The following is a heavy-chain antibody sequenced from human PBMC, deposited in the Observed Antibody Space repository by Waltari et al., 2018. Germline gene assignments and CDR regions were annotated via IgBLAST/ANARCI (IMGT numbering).Heavy chain of an antibody. CDR2: IYYSGST. V-gene: IGHV4-59*01. J-gene: IGHJ3*02. Sequence: QVQLQESGPGLVKPSETLSLTCTVSGGSISSYYWSWIRQPPGKGLNWIGYIYYSGSTIYNPSLKSRVTISVYTSKNQFSLKLSSVTAADTAVYYCARLRGGEGAFDIWGQGTMVTVSS. D-gene: IGHD2-21*01. CDR3: ARLRGGEGAFDI. CDR1: GGSISSYY.